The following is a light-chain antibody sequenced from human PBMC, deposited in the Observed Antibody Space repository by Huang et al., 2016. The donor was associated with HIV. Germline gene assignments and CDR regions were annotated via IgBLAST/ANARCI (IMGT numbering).Light chain of an antibody. CDR3: QQSYSSPDT. CDR2: GAS. CDR1: QSIASY. V-gene: IGKV1-39*01. Sequence: DIQMTQSPSSLSASVGDSVTITCRASQSIASYVNWYQQKPGRAPGLLIYGASRLQSGVPSMFSGSGSGTDFTLTISSLQPEDFATYYCQQSYSSPDTFAQGTKLEIK. J-gene: IGKJ2*01.